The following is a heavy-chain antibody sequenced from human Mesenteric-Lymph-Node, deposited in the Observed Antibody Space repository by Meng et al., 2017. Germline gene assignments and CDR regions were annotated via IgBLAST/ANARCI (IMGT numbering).Heavy chain of an antibody. CDR1: GFTFSGSA. CDR3: TRPGGTGIEAADGNNWFDP. Sequence: GESLKISCAASGFTFSGSAMHWVRQASGKGLEWVGRIRSKANSYATAYAASVKGRFTISRDDSKNTAYLQRNSLKTEDTAVYYCTRPGGTGIEAADGNNWFDPWGQGTRVTGSS. J-gene: IGHJ5*02. V-gene: IGHV3-73*01. CDR2: IRSKANSYAT. D-gene: IGHD6-13*01.